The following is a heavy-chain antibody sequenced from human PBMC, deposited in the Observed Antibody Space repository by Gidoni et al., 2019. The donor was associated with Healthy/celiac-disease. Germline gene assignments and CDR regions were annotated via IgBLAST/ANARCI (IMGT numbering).Heavy chain of an antibody. Sequence: EVQLLESGGGLVQPGGSLRLSCAASGFTFSSYVMSWVRQAPGKGLEWVSGISGSGGSTYYADSVKGRFTISRDNSKNTLYLQMNSLRAEDTAVYYCAKDGTSGSYPPEYYFDYWGQGTLVTVSS. D-gene: IGHD1-26*01. V-gene: IGHV3-23*01. CDR1: GFTFSSYV. J-gene: IGHJ4*02. CDR3: AKDGTSGSYPPEYYFDY. CDR2: ISGSGGST.